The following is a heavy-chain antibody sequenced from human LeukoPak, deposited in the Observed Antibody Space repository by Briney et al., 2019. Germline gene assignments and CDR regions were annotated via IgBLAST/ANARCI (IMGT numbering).Heavy chain of an antibody. Sequence: SETLSLTCAVYGGSFSGYYWSWIRQPPGKGLEWIGEINHSGSTNYNPSLKSRVTISVDTSKNQFSLKLSSVTAADTAVYYCAGVRQAIAAAGHDFYYYYMDVWGKGTTVTVSS. D-gene: IGHD6-13*01. CDR1: GGSFSGYY. V-gene: IGHV4-34*01. J-gene: IGHJ6*03. CDR2: INHSGST. CDR3: AGVRQAIAAAGHDFYYYYMDV.